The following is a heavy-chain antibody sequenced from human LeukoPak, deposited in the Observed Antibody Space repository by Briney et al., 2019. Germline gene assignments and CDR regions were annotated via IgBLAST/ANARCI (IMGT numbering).Heavy chain of an antibody. J-gene: IGHJ4*02. CDR2: MNPNSGNT. CDR3: ARPMTDYCDRGGYCGLYGL. CDR1: GYTFTSYG. V-gene: IGHV1-8*02. D-gene: IGHD3-22*01. Sequence: ASVKVSCKASGYTFTSYGISWVRQATGQGLEWMGWMNPNSGNTGYAQKFQGRVTMTRNTSISTAYMELSSLRSEDTAVYYCARPMTDYCDRGGYCGLYGLWGQGTLVIVSS.